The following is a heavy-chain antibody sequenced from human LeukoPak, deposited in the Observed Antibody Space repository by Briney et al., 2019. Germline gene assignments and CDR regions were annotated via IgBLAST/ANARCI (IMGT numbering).Heavy chain of an antibody. J-gene: IGHJ3*02. Sequence: SDTLSLTCAVSGESFSGYYWSWIRQPPGKGLEWMGEINHSGSTNYNPSLKRRVTISVDTSKNQFSLKLSTVTAADTAVYYCARDGNYYDRSGYYFSAFDIWGQGTMVTVSS. CDR1: GESFSGYY. D-gene: IGHD3-22*01. CDR3: ARDGNYYDRSGYYFSAFDI. V-gene: IGHV4-34*01. CDR2: INHSGST.